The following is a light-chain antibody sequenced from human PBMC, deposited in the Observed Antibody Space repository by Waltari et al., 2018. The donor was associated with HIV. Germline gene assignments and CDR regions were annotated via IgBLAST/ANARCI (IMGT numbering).Light chain of an antibody. CDR1: ALPKQT. CDR3: QSTHSRGTYVV. CDR2: KDT. Sequence: SYELTQPPSVYVSPGQTARITCSGDALPKQTAYWYQQKQGQAPVLVIYKDTERPSGIPERFSGASSGTTVTLTISGVQAEDEASYYCQSTHSRGTYVVFGGGTKLTVL. J-gene: IGLJ2*01. V-gene: IGLV3-25*03.